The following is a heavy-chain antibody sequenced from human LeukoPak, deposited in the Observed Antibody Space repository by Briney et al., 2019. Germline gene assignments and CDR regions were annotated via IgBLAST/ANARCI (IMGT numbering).Heavy chain of an antibody. V-gene: IGHV3-21*01. CDR3: ARSIGYYDILTGYYHFDY. J-gene: IGHJ4*02. CDR1: GFTFSSYS. D-gene: IGHD3-9*01. Sequence: GGSLRLSCAASGFTFSSYSMNWVRQAPGKGLEWVSSISSSSSYIYYADSVKGRFTISRDNAKNSLYLQMNSLRDEDTAVYYCARSIGYYDILTGYYHFDYWGQGTLVTVSS. CDR2: ISSSSSYI.